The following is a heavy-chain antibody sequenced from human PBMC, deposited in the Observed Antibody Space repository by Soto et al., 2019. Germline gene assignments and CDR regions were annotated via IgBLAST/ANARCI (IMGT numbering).Heavy chain of an antibody. CDR3: ASQLESTTYFDY. CDR2: ISHTGSP. Sequence: SETLSLTCTVSGGSISNSDYFWAWMRQPPGKGLEWVGTISHTGSPRYNPSLKSRVTISVGTSKNQFSLRLPSVTAADTAVFYCASQLESTTYFDYWGRGTLVTVSS. D-gene: IGHD1-1*01. V-gene: IGHV4-39*01. CDR1: GGSISNSDYF. J-gene: IGHJ4*02.